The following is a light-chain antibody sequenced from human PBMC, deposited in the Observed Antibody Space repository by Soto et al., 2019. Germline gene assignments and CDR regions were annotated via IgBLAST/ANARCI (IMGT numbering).Light chain of an antibody. Sequence: EIVMTQSPATLSVSPGERATLSCRASQSVSSNLAWYQQKPGQAPRLLIYDASTRATAIPARFSGSGSGTEFTLTISSLQSEDFAGYYCQQYNKWPPWTFGQGTKVEIK. CDR3: QQYNKWPPWT. V-gene: IGKV3-15*01. J-gene: IGKJ1*01. CDR2: DAS. CDR1: QSVSSN.